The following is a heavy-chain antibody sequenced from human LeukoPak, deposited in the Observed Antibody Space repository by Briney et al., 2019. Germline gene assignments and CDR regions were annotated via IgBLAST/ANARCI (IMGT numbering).Heavy chain of an antibody. D-gene: IGHD2-8*01. Sequence: SVKVSCKASGGTFSSYAISWVRQAPGQGLEWMGGIIPIFGTANYAQKFQGRVTITADESTSTAYMELSSLRTEDTAVYYCASVYLYGMDVWGQGTTVTVSS. CDR3: ASVYLYGMDV. V-gene: IGHV1-69*01. CDR2: IIPIFGTA. J-gene: IGHJ6*02. CDR1: GGTFSSYA.